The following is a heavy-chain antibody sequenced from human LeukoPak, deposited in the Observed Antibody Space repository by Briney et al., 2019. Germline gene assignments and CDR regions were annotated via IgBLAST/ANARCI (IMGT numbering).Heavy chain of an antibody. V-gene: IGHV1-8*03. CDR2: MNPNSGNT. Sequence: ASVKVSCKASGYTFTSYDINWVRQATGQGLEWMGWMNPNSGNTGYAQKFQDRVTITRNTSISTAYMELSSLRSEDTAVYYCARRYSYGTEVDYYYYMDVWGKGTTVTVSS. CDR1: GYTFTSYD. D-gene: IGHD5-18*01. J-gene: IGHJ6*03. CDR3: ARRYSYGTEVDYYYYMDV.